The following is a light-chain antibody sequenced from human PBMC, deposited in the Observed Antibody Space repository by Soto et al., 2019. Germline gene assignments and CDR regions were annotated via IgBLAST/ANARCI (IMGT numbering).Light chain of an antibody. CDR3: QQYDKWPWT. V-gene: IGKV3-15*01. CDR1: QSISDT. CDR2: KAS. J-gene: IGKJ1*01. Sequence: EIVLTQSPATLSFSPGERATLSCRASQSISDTLAWYQQKPGKAPKLLIYKASSRESGFPARFSGSGSGTDFTLTISSLQSEDFAVYYCQQYDKWPWTFGQGTKLDIK.